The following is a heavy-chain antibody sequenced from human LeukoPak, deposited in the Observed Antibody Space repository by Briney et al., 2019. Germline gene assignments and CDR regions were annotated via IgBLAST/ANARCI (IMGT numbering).Heavy chain of an antibody. CDR1: GYTFTSYG. CDR3: ARAFTYSGSYYGY. CDR2: ISAYNGNT. J-gene: IGHJ4*02. V-gene: IGHV1-18*01. Sequence: ASVTVSCKASGYTFTSYGISWVRQAPGQGLEWMGWISAYNGNTNYAQKLQGRVTMTTDTSTSTAYRELRSLRSDDTAVYYCARAFTYSGSYYGYWGQGTLVTVPS. D-gene: IGHD1-26*01.